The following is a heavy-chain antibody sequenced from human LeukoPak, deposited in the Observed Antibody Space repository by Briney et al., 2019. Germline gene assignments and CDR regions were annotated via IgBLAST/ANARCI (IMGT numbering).Heavy chain of an antibody. D-gene: IGHD4-17*01. CDR3: ARAYGDYEALFDY. CDR1: GGSISSGGYY. J-gene: IGHJ4*02. V-gene: IGHV4-31*03. Sequence: NPSETLSLTCTVSGGSISSGGYYWSWIRQHPGKGLEWIGYIYYSGSTYYNPSLKSRVTISVDTSKNQFSLKLSSVTAADTAVYYCARAYGDYEALFDYWGQGTLVTVSS. CDR2: IYYSGST.